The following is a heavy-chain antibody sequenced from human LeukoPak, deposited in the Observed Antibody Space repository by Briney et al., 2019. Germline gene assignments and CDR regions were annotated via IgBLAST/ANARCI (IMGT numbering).Heavy chain of an antibody. V-gene: IGHV3-15*01. CDR3: TTRSFVGATVQRDFDY. D-gene: IGHD1-26*01. CDR1: GFTFSDYY. Sequence: PGGSLRLSCAASGFTFSDYYMSWVRQAPGKGLEWVGRIKSKTDGGTTDYAAPVKGRFTISRDDSKNTLYLQMNSLKTEDTAVYYCTTRSFVGATVQRDFDYWGQGTLVTVSS. CDR2: IKSKTDGGTT. J-gene: IGHJ4*02.